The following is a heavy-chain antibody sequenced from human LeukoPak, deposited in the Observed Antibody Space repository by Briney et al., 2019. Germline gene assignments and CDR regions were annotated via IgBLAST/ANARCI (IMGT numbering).Heavy chain of an antibody. Sequence: PGGSLRPSCAASGFTFSNYAMSWVRQAPGKGLEWVSGISGSGVSTYYADSVKGRFTISRDNSKNTLYLQMNSLRAEDTAIYYCAKLLWFGEGRADYWGQGTLVTVSS. J-gene: IGHJ4*02. D-gene: IGHD3-10*01. CDR2: ISGSGVST. CDR1: GFTFSNYA. CDR3: AKLLWFGEGRADY. V-gene: IGHV3-23*01.